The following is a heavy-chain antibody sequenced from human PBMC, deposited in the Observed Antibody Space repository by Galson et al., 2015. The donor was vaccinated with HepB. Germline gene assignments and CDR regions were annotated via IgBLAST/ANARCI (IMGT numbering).Heavy chain of an antibody. CDR2: IKQDGSEK. CDR1: GFTFSSYW. D-gene: IGHD6-13*01. CDR3: ARAFLVGQQPTPYYFDY. J-gene: IGHJ4*02. V-gene: IGHV3-7*03. Sequence: SLRLSCAASGFTFSSYWMSWVRQAPGKGLEWVANIKQDGSEKYYVDSVKGRFTISRDNAKNSLYLQMNSLRAEDTAVYYCARAFLVGQQPTPYYFDYWGQGTLVTVSS.